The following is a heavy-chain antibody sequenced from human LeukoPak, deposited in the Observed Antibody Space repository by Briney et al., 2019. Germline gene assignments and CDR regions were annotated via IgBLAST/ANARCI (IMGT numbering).Heavy chain of an antibody. V-gene: IGHV1-69*13. D-gene: IGHD6-6*01. Sequence: SVKVSCKASGGTFSSYAISWVRQAPGQGLEWVGGIIPIFGTANYAQKFQGRVTITADESTSTAYMELSSLRSEDTAVYYCARGAGIAARRPLDYWGQGTLVTVSS. J-gene: IGHJ4*02. CDR1: GGTFSSYA. CDR2: IIPIFGTA. CDR3: ARGAGIAARRPLDY.